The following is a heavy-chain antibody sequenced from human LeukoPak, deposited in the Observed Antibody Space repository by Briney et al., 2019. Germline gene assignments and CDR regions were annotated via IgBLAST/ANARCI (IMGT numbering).Heavy chain of an antibody. J-gene: IGHJ5*02. CDR1: GGSFSGYY. CDR3: ARALKYNWNYVSGWFDP. D-gene: IGHD1-7*01. Sequence: SETLSLTCAVYGGSFSGYYWSWIRQPPGKGLEWIGEINHSGSTNYNPSLKSRVTISVDTSKNQFSLKLSSVTAADTAVYYCARALKYNWNYVSGWFDPWGQGTLVTVSS. V-gene: IGHV4-34*01. CDR2: INHSGST.